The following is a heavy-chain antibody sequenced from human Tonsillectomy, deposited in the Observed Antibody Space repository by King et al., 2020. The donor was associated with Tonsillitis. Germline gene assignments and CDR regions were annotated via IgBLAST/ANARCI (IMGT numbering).Heavy chain of an antibody. J-gene: IGHJ6*02. V-gene: IGHV1-2*04. Sequence: VQLVESGAEVKKPGASVKVSCKASGYTFTGYYMHWVRQAPGQGLEWMGWINPNSGGTNYAQKFQGWVTMTRDTSISTAYMELSRLRSDDTAVYYCASSLGGIPALLNYYYGLDVWGQGTTVPVSS. CDR2: INPNSGGT. CDR1: GYTFTGYY. CDR3: ASSLGGIPALLNYYYGLDV. D-gene: IGHD6-6*01.